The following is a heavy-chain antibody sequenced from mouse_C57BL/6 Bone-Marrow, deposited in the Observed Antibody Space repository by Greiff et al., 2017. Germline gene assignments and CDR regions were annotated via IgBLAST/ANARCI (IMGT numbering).Heavy chain of an antibody. J-gene: IGHJ1*03. CDR3: ARAEDICGNYPHWYVDV. V-gene: IGHV1-39*01. Sequence: EVQLVESGPELVKPGASVKISCKASGYSFTDYNMNWVKQSNGKSLEWIGVINPNYGTTSYNQKFKGKATLTVDQSSSTAYMQLNSLTSEDSAVYYCARAEDICGNYPHWYVDVWGRGTTVTVSS. CDR2: INPNYGTT. D-gene: IGHD2-1*01. CDR1: GYSFTDYN.